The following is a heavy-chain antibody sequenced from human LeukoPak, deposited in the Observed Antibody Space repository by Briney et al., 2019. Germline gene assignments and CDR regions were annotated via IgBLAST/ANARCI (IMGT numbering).Heavy chain of an antibody. J-gene: IGHJ6*03. CDR2: IRYDGSNK. V-gene: IGHV3-30*02. Sequence: HPGGSLRLSCAASGFTFSSYGMHWVRQAPGKGLEGVAFIRYDGSNKYYADSVKGRFTISRDNSKNTLYLQMNSLRAEDTAVYYCAKDGSDYDILTGYSVYYYYMDVWGKGTTVTISS. CDR1: GFTFSSYG. D-gene: IGHD3-9*01. CDR3: AKDGSDYDILTGYSVYYYYMDV.